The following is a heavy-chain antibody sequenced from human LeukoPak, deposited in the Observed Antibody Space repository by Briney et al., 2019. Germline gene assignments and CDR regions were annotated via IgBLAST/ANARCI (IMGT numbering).Heavy chain of an antibody. J-gene: IGHJ3*02. D-gene: IGHD5-12*01. CDR2: THISGST. Sequence: PSETLSLTCTVSGGSISNYYWSWIRQPAGKGLDWIGRTHISGSTYYNPSLKSRVTMSVDTSKNQFSLKLNSVTAADTGIYYCARHSRSGYIGYENAFDIWGQGTMVTVS. V-gene: IGHV4-4*07. CDR1: GGSISNYY. CDR3: ARHSRSGYIGYENAFDI.